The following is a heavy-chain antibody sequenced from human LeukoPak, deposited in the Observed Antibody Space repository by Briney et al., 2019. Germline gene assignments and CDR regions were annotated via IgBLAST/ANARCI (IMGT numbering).Heavy chain of an antibody. J-gene: IGHJ3*02. V-gene: IGHV1-69*13. CDR2: IIPIFGTA. CDR3: ARDRADCGGDCYRALDI. Sequence: ASVKVSCKASGGTFISYAISWVRQAPGQGLEWMGGIIPIFGTANYAQKFQGRVTITADESTSTAYMELSSLRSEDTAVYYCARDRADCGGDCYRALDIWGQGTMVTVSS. D-gene: IGHD2-21*02. CDR1: GGTFISYA.